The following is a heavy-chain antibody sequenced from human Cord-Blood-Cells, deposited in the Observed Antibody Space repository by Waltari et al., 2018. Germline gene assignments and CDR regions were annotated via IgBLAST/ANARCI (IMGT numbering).Heavy chain of an antibody. CDR1: GFTIRSYG. Sequence: QVPLVGPGGGVVQPGRSLILSCAAPGFTIRSYGMHWVRQAPGKGPEWVAVISYEGSNKYYADSVNGRFTISRDNSKNTLYLQMNSLRAEDTAVYYCATPNLDPWGQGTLVTVSS. V-gene: IGHV3-30*03. J-gene: IGHJ5*02. CDR3: ATPNLDP. CDR2: ISYEGSNK.